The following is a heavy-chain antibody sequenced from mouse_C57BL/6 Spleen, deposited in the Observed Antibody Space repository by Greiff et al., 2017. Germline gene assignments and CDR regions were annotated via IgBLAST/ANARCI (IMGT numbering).Heavy chain of an antibody. J-gene: IGHJ2*01. Sequence: EVQLQQSGPELVKPGASVKISCKASGYSFTGYYMNWVKQSPEKSLEWIGEINPRTGGTTYNPKFKAKATLTVDKSSSTAYMQLKSLTSEDSAVYYCARRRIYDGYYEGYWGQGTTLTVSS. V-gene: IGHV1-42*01. CDR3: ARRRIYDGYYEGY. D-gene: IGHD2-3*01. CDR2: INPRTGGT. CDR1: GYSFTGYY.